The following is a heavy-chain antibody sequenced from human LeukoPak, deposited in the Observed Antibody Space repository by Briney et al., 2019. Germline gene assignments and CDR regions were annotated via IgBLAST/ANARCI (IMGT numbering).Heavy chain of an antibody. J-gene: IGHJ3*02. Sequence: GGSLRLSCAASGFTFSSYWMHWVRQVPGKGLVWVSRINSDGSSTSYADSVKGRFTISRDNAKNTLYVQMNSLRAEDTAVYYCSTGSGHAFDIWGRGTMDTVSS. V-gene: IGHV3-74*01. CDR3: STGSGHAFDI. CDR2: INSDGSST. CDR1: GFTFSSYW. D-gene: IGHD3-10*01.